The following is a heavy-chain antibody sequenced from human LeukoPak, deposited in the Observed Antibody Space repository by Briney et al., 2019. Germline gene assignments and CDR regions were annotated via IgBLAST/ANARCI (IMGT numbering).Heavy chain of an antibody. V-gene: IGHV3-30*03. CDR2: ISYDGSNK. CDR3: AVGQWLGKTFDY. CDR1: GFTFSSYG. Sequence: GGSLRLSCAASGFTFSSYGMHWVRQAPGKGLEWVAVISYDGSNKYYADSVKGRFTISRDNSKNTLYLQMNSLRAEDTAVYYCAVGQWLGKTFDYWGQGTLVTVPS. D-gene: IGHD6-19*01. J-gene: IGHJ4*02.